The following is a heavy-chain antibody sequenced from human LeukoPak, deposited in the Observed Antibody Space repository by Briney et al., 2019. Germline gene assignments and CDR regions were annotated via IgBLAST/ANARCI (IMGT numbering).Heavy chain of an antibody. Sequence: QPGGSLRLSCTASGFTFNRDWTAWVRQAPGKGLEWVANIKEDGSEKNYVDSVKGRFTISRDNAENSVYLQMNSLRAEDTAVYYCAKALVGYSSGWYYFDYWGRGTLVTVSS. CDR3: AKALVGYSSGWYYFDY. CDR1: GFTFNRDW. V-gene: IGHV3-7*03. CDR2: IKEDGSEK. J-gene: IGHJ4*02. D-gene: IGHD6-19*01.